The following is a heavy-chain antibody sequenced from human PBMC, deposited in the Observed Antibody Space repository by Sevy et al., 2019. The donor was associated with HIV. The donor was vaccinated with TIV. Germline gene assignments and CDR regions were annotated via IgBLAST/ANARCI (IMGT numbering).Heavy chain of an antibody. D-gene: IGHD3-22*01. J-gene: IGHJ4*02. CDR1: GSTLSRLS. Sequence: APVKVSCKVSGSTLSRLSMHWVRQVPGKGLEWMASFDPEDGETFYARKFQGRVTMTEDTSTDTAYMELSSLRSEDTAVYFCATTKDYYESYGSPFDYWGQGTLVTVSS. CDR3: ATTKDYYESYGSPFDY. V-gene: IGHV1-24*01. CDR2: FDPEDGET.